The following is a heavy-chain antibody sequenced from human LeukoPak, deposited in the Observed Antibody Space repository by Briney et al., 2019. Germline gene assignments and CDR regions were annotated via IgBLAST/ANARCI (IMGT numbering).Heavy chain of an antibody. J-gene: IGHJ3*02. CDR2: ISYHGSNK. V-gene: IGHV3-30-3*01. CDR3: AREYGDDAFDI. D-gene: IGHD3-10*01. Sequence: AGGSLRLSCASSGFTFSSYVMHWVRPAPGKGLEWVALISYHGSNKYYADSVKGRFTISRDNSKNTLYLQINSLRAEDTAVYYCAREYGDDAFDIWGQGTMVTVSS. CDR1: GFTFSSYV.